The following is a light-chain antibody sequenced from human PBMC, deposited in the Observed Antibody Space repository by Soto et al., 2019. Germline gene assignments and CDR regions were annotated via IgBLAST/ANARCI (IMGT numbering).Light chain of an antibody. Sequence: QSALTQPASVSGSPGQSITISCTGTSSDVGGYNYVSWYQQHPGKAPKLMIYDVSNRPSGVSNRFSGSKSGNTASLTISGLPAEAAADYYCSAYTSSSTSAVFCGGTKLTVL. CDR1: SSDVGGYNY. V-gene: IGLV2-14*01. J-gene: IGLJ2*01. CDR3: SAYTSSSTSAV. CDR2: DVS.